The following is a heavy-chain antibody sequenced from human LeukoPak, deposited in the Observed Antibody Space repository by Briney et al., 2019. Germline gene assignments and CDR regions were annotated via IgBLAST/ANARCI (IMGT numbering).Heavy chain of an antibody. V-gene: IGHV1-2*02. CDR1: GCTFTGYY. D-gene: IGHD3-10*01. CDR2: INPNSGGT. CDR3: ARRRIRENWFDP. J-gene: IGHJ5*02. Sequence: GASVKVSCKTSGCTFTGYYMHWVRQAPGQGLEWMGWINPNSGGTNYAQKFQGRVTMTRDTSISTAYMELSRLRSDDTAVYYCARRRIRENWFDPWGQGTLVTVSS.